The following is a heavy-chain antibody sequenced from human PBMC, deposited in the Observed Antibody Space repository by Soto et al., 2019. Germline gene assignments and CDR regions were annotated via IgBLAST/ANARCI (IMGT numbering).Heavy chain of an antibody. Sequence: QVQLVQSGAEVKKPGSSVKVSCKASGGTFSSYTISWVRQAPGQGLEWMGSIIPILGIANYAQKFQGRVTITADKSTSTAYMELSSLRSEDTAVYYGTSGGDCSSTSCYWVGYFDLWGRGTLVTVSS. CDR3: TSGGDCSSTSCYWVGYFDL. D-gene: IGHD2-2*01. CDR2: IIPILGIA. V-gene: IGHV1-69*02. CDR1: GGTFSSYT. J-gene: IGHJ2*01.